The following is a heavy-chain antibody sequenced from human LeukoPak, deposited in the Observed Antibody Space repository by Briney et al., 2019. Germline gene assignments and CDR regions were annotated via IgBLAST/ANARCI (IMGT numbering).Heavy chain of an antibody. V-gene: IGHV4-59*01. Sequence: SETLSLTCTVSGGSISSYYWSWIRQPPGKGLEWIGYIYYSGSTKYNSSLKSRVTISVDTSKNQFSLKLGSVTAADTTVYYCARGACGGDCYLVWGQGALVTVSS. CDR2: IYYSGST. J-gene: IGHJ4*02. D-gene: IGHD2-21*02. CDR1: GGSISSYY. CDR3: ARGACGGDCYLV.